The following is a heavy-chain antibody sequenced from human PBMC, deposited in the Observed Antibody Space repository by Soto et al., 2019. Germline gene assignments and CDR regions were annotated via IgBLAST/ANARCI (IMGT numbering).Heavy chain of an antibody. CDR1: GYSISSGYY. V-gene: IGHV4-38-2*01. J-gene: IGHJ5*02. CDR2: IYHSGST. CDR3: ARRAASYGGNFLGWFDP. D-gene: IGHD4-17*01. Sequence: PSETLSLTCAVSGYSISSGYYWGWIRQPPGKGLEWIGSIYHSGSTYYNPSLKSRVTISVDTSKNQFSLKLSSVTAADTAVYYXARRAASYGGNFLGWFDPWGQGTLVTVSS.